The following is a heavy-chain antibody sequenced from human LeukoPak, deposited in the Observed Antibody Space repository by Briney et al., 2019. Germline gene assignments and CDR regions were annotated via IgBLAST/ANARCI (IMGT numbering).Heavy chain of an antibody. V-gene: IGHV3-23*01. CDR1: GFTFSSYA. Sequence: GGSLRPSCAASGFTFSSYAMSWVRQAPGKGLEWVSAISGSGGSTYYADSVKGRFTISRDNSKNTLYLQMNSLRAEDTAVYYCAKSGGVTTYYYYYGMDVWGQGTTVTVSS. CDR3: AKSGGVTTYYYYYGMDV. CDR2: ISGSGGST. D-gene: IGHD3-16*01. J-gene: IGHJ6*02.